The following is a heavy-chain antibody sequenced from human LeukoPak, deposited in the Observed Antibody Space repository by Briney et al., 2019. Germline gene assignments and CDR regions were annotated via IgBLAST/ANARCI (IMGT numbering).Heavy chain of an antibody. Sequence: SQTLSLTCTVSGGSISSGDYYWSWIRQPPGKGLEWIGYIYYSGSTHYNPSLKSRVTISVDTSKNQFSLKLSSVTAADTAVYYCTRDPGPYCSSTSCYFGNWFDPWGQGTLVTVSS. CDR2: IYYSGST. D-gene: IGHD2-2*01. V-gene: IGHV4-30-4*08. CDR1: GGSISSGDYY. J-gene: IGHJ5*02. CDR3: TRDPGPYCSSTSCYFGNWFDP.